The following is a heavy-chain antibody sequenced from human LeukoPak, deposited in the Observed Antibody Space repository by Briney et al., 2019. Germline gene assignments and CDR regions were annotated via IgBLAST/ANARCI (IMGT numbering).Heavy chain of an antibody. Sequence: SETLSLTCTVSGDSISSSRFYWAWIRQPPGKGLEWIGSILYSGRTFYSPSLKSRVTISVDTSKNQFSLRLGSVTASDTAAYYCARRDVGATIDYWGQGTLVTVSS. CDR2: ILYSGRT. V-gene: IGHV4-39*01. CDR3: ARRDVGATIDY. J-gene: IGHJ4*02. D-gene: IGHD1-26*01. CDR1: GDSISSSRFY.